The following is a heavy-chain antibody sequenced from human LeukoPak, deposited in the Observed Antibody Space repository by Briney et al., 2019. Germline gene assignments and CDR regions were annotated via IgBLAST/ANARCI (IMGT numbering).Heavy chain of an antibody. CDR1: GYTFTSYG. Sequence: ASVKVSCKASGYTFTSYGISWVRQPPGQGLEWVGWINAYNGNTNYAQKLQGRVTMTTDTSTSTAYMELRSLRSDDTAVYYCATAAPGRAAGTPEGIDYWGQGTLVTVSS. CDR3: ATAAPGRAAGTPEGIDY. J-gene: IGHJ4*02. V-gene: IGHV1-18*01. CDR2: INAYNGNT. D-gene: IGHD6-13*01.